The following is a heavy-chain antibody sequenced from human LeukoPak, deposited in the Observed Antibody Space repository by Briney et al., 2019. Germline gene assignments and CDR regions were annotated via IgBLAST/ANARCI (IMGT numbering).Heavy chain of an antibody. Sequence: ASVKVSCKASGYTFTRSDINAVRQATGQRLEWMGWMNPKSGNTGYAQQFQARVTITGITSIRADYMELRSLRSDDTAVYYCARMLWGSTRSRTYYFDYWGQGTLVTVSS. CDR2: MNPKSGNT. CDR3: ARMLWGSTRSRTYYFDY. D-gene: IGHD2-2*01. V-gene: IGHV1-8*03. J-gene: IGHJ4*02. CDR1: GYTFTRSD.